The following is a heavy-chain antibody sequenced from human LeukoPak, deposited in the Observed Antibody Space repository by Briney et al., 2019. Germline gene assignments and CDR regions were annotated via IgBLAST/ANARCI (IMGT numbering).Heavy chain of an antibody. V-gene: IGHV3-21*01. Sequence: GGSLRLSCAASGFTFSSYSMNWVRQAPGKGLEWVSSISSSSSYMYYADSVKGRFTISRDNAKNSLYLQMNSLRAEDTAVYYCARAAIAAARIYYYMDVWGKGTTVTVSS. D-gene: IGHD6-13*01. J-gene: IGHJ6*03. CDR1: GFTFSSYS. CDR2: ISSSSSYM. CDR3: ARAAIAAARIYYYMDV.